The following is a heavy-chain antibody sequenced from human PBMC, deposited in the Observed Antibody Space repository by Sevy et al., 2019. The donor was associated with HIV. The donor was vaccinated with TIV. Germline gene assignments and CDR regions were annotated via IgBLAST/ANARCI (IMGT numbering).Heavy chain of an antibody. V-gene: IGHV3-7*01. CDR3: ARGGWDYGDYGEGMYNWFDP. Sequence: GGSLRLSCAASGFTFSSYWMSWVRQAPGKGLEWVANIKQDGSEKYYVDSVKGRFTISRVNAKNSLYLQMNSLRAEDTAVYYCARGGWDYGDYGEGMYNWFDPWGQGTLVTVSS. J-gene: IGHJ5*02. D-gene: IGHD4-17*01. CDR1: GFTFSSYW. CDR2: IKQDGSEK.